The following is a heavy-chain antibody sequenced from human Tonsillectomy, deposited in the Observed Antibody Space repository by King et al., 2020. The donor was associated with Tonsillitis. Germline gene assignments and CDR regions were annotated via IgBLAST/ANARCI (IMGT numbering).Heavy chain of an antibody. CDR3: ACGVGYGGSYFPGRDAFDI. CDR2: MNPNSGNT. D-gene: IGHD1-26*01. Sequence: HVQLVESGAEVKKPGASVKVSCKASGYTFTSYDINWVRQATGQGLEWMGWMNPNSGNTGYAQKFQGRVTMTRNTSISTAYMELSSLRSEDTAVYYCACGVGYGGSYFPGRDAFDIWGQGTMVTVSS. V-gene: IGHV1-8*01. CDR1: GYTFTSYD. J-gene: IGHJ3*02.